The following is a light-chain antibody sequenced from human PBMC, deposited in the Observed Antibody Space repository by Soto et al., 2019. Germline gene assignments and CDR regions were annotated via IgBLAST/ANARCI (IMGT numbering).Light chain of an antibody. CDR3: QQYNNWPLT. CDR2: GAS. V-gene: IGKV3-15*01. Sequence: VLTQSPGTLSRSPGESATLAFRASQSVSNNYLAWYQQKPGQAARLLIYGASTRATGITARFSGSGSGTDFTLTISSLQSEDFAVYYCQQYNNWPLTVGQGTRLEIK. CDR1: QSVSNN. J-gene: IGKJ5*01.